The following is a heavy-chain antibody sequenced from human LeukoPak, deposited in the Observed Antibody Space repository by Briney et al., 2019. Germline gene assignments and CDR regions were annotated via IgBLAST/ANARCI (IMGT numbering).Heavy chain of an antibody. CDR3: ARAAVARRPLDV. CDR1: GGSFSGYY. Sequence: SETLSLTCAVYGGSFSGYYWSWIRQPPGKGLRWIGEINHSGSTNYNPSLKSRVTISVDTSKNQFSLKLSSVTAADTAVYYCARAAVARRPLDVWGKGTTVTVSS. J-gene: IGHJ6*04. V-gene: IGHV4-34*01. D-gene: IGHD6-19*01. CDR2: INHSGST.